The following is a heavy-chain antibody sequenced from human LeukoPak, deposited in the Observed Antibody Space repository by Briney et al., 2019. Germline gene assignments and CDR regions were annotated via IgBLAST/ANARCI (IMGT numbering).Heavy chain of an antibody. CDR1: GGTFSSYA. CDR2: IIPIFGTA. Sequence: SVKISCKASGGTFSSYAISWVRQAPGQGLEWMGGIIPIFGTANYAQKFQGRVTITADESTSTAYMELSSLRSEDTAVYYCARPPFIIVATPEGYCSGGSCYARSMDYWGQGTLVTVSS. V-gene: IGHV1-69*13. CDR3: ARPPFIIVATPEGYCSGGSCYARSMDY. D-gene: IGHD2-15*01. J-gene: IGHJ4*02.